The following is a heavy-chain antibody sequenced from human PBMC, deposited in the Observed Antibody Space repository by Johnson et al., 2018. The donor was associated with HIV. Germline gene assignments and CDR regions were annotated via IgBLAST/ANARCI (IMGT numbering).Heavy chain of an antibody. CDR2: ISYDGSDK. CDR1: GFTFRNYG. Sequence: QVQLVESGGGVVQPGRSLRLSCAASGFTFRNYGIHWVRQAPGKGLEWVAVISYDGSDKYYADSVKGRFTISRDTSKNTLYLQMNTLRAEDTAVYYCAREMAWEDAFDVWGQGTMVTVSS. J-gene: IGHJ3*01. D-gene: IGHD5-24*01. CDR3: AREMAWEDAFDV. V-gene: IGHV3-30*03.